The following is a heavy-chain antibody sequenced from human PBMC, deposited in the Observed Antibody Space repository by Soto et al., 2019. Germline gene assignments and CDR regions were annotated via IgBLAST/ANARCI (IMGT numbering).Heavy chain of an antibody. CDR1: GGSISSSSYY. D-gene: IGHD3-10*01. Sequence: QLQLQESGPGLVKPSETLSLTCTVSGGSISSSSYYWGWIRQPPGKGLEWIGSIYYSGSTYYNPSLKSRVTISVDTSKNQFSLKLSSVTAADTAVYYCARGLVWSYFDYWGQGTLVTVSS. V-gene: IGHV4-39*01. CDR2: IYYSGST. J-gene: IGHJ4*02. CDR3: ARGLVWSYFDY.